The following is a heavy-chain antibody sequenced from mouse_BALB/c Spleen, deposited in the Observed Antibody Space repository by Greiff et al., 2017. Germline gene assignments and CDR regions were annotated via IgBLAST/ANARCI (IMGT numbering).Heavy chain of an antibody. CDR1: GYTFTSYW. V-gene: IGHV1-7*01. CDR2: INPSTGYT. CDR3: ARRTLAYDY. Sequence: QVQLQQSGAELAKPGASVKMSCKASGYTFTSYWMHWVKQRPGQGLEWIGYINPSTGYTEYNQKFKDKATLTADKSSSTAYMQLSSLTSEDSAVYYCARRTLAYDYWGQGTTLTVSS. J-gene: IGHJ2*01. D-gene: IGHD6-1*01.